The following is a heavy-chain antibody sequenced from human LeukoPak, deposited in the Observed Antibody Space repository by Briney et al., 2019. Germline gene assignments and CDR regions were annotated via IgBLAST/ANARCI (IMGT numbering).Heavy chain of an antibody. CDR1: GFTFSSYA. CDR2: ISGSGGST. J-gene: IGHJ4*02. D-gene: IGHD3-22*01. V-gene: IGHV3-23*01. CDR3: AKAKHYYDSSGSDY. Sequence: TGGSLRLSCAASGFTFSSYAMSWVRQAPGKGLEWVSAISGSGGSTYYADSVKGRFTISRDNSKNTLYLQMNSLRAEDTAVYYCAKAKHYYDSSGSDYWGQGTLVTVSS.